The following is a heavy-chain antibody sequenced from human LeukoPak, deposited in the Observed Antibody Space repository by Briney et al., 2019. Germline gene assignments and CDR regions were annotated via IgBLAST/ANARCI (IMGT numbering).Heavy chain of an antibody. Sequence: ASVKVSCKASGYTFTGYYMHWVRQAPGQGLEWMGWINPNSGGTNYAQKFQGRVTMTRDTSISTAYMELSRLRPDDTAVYYCARAPNLYDSSGSYYYYGMDVWGQGTTVTVSS. D-gene: IGHD3-22*01. CDR2: INPNSGGT. CDR3: ARAPNLYDSSGSYYYYGMDV. J-gene: IGHJ6*02. CDR1: GYTFTGYY. V-gene: IGHV1-2*02.